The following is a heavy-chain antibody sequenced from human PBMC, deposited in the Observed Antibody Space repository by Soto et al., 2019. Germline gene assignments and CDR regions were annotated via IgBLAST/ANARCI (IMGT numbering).Heavy chain of an antibody. J-gene: IGHJ6*02. V-gene: IGHV4-31*03. CDR2: IYYTGST. D-gene: IGHD3-10*01. Sequence: QVQLQESGPGLVKPSQTLSLTCTVSGVSINSGDYYWSWIRQHPGKGLEWIGYIYYTGSTYYNPSLNSRVTMSLDTSENQFSLKLISVTAADTAVYYCAREGYNYNGMDVWGQGTTVTVSS. CDR3: AREGYNYNGMDV. CDR1: GVSINSGDYY.